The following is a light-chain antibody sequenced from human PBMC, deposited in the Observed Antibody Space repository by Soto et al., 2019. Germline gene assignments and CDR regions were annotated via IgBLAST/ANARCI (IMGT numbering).Light chain of an antibody. Sequence: QSALTQPRSVSGSPGQSVTISCTGTSSDVGGYNYVSWYQQHPGKAPKLIIYDVNKRPSGVPDRFSGSKSGNTASLTISGLQAEDEADYHCCSYAGSYTVVFGGGTKLTVL. CDR1: SSDVGGYNY. V-gene: IGLV2-11*01. CDR2: DVN. J-gene: IGLJ3*02. CDR3: CSYAGSYTVV.